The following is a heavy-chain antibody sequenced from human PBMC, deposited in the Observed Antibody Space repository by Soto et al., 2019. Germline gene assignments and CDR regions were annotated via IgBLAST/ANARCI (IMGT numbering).Heavy chain of an antibody. V-gene: IGHV4-34*01. Sequence: LSLTCAVYVGSFSGYYWSWIRQPPGKGLEWIGEINHSGSTNYNPSLKSRVTISVDTSKNQFSLKLSSVTAADTAVYYCARLSSGWYNYYYGMDVWGQGTTVTVSS. CDR3: ARLSSGWYNYYYGMDV. J-gene: IGHJ6*02. D-gene: IGHD6-19*01. CDR1: VGSFSGYY. CDR2: INHSGST.